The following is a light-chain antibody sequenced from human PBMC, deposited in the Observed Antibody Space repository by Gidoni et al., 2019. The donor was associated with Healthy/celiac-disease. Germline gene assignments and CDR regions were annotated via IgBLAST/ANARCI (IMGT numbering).Light chain of an antibody. CDR1: QNISSY. CDR2: AAS. J-gene: IGKJ5*01. CDR3: QQSYSTIT. Sequence: DIQMTQSPSSLSASVGDRVTINVRASQNISSYLNWYQQKPGKAPKLLIYAASSLQSGVPSRFSGSGSGTDFTLTISSLQPADFATYSCQQSYSTITFGQGTRLEIK. V-gene: IGKV1-39*01.